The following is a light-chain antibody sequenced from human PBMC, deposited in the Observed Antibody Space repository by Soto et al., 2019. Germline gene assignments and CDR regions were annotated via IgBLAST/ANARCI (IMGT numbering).Light chain of an antibody. CDR1: SSNIGSNT. CDR2: SNN. V-gene: IGLV1-44*01. J-gene: IGLJ2*01. CDR3: EAWDDSLNGVV. Sequence: QSVLTQPPSASGTPGQRVTISCSGSSSNIGSNTVNWYQQLPGTAPKLLIYSNNQRPSGVPARFSVSKSGTSASLAISGLQSEDEADYYCEAWDDSLNGVVFGGGTQLTVL.